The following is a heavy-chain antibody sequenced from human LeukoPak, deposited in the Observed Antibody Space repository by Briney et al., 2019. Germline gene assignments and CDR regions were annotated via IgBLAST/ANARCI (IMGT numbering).Heavy chain of an antibody. CDR3: ARVAMVTTGPLEAFDI. CDR1: GGSISSYY. J-gene: IGHJ3*02. Sequence: PSETLSLTCTVSGGSISSYYWSWVRQPAGKGLEWIGRIYTSGSTNYNPSFKSRVTMSVDTSKNQFSLKLSSVTAADTAVYYCARVAMVTTGPLEAFDIWGQGTMVTVSS. V-gene: IGHV4-4*07. D-gene: IGHD4-23*01. CDR2: IYTSGST.